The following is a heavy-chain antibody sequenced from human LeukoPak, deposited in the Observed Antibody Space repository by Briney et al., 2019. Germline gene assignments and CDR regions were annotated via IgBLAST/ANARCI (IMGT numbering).Heavy chain of an antibody. CDR1: GGSISSSSYC. J-gene: IGHJ4*02. CDR3: ARHEDSSGWYYFDY. D-gene: IGHD6-19*01. Sequence: SETLPLTCTVSGGSISSSSYCWGWIRQPPGKGLEWIGSIYYSGSTYYNPSLKSRVTISVDTSKNQFSLKLSSVTAADTAVYYCARHEDSSGWYYFDYWGQGTLVTVSS. V-gene: IGHV4-39*01. CDR2: IYYSGST.